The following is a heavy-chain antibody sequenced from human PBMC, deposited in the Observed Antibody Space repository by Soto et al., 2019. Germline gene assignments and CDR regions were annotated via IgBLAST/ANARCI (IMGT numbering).Heavy chain of an antibody. D-gene: IGHD3-10*01. CDR1: GYTFTSYG. Sequence: AASVKVSCKASGYTFTSYGISWVRQAPGQGLEWMGWISAYNGNTNYAQKLQGRVTMTTDTSTSTAYMELRSLRSDDTAVYYCAREGVTMVRERDDDAFDIWGQGTMVTVSS. CDR2: ISAYNGNT. CDR3: AREGVTMVRERDDDAFDI. V-gene: IGHV1-18*01. J-gene: IGHJ3*02.